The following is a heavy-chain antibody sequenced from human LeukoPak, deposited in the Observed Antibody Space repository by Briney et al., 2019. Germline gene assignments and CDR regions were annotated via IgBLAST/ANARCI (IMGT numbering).Heavy chain of an antibody. V-gene: IGHV3-23*01. CDR2: ISGSGGST. D-gene: IGHD5-18*01. Sequence: GGSLRLSCAASGFTFSSYAMSWVRQAPGKGLEWVSAISGSGGSTYYADSVKGRFTISRDNSRNTLYLQMNSLRAEDTAIHYCAKFMGDTGFDYWGQGTLVTVSS. CDR3: AKFMGDTGFDY. CDR1: GFTFSSYA. J-gene: IGHJ4*02.